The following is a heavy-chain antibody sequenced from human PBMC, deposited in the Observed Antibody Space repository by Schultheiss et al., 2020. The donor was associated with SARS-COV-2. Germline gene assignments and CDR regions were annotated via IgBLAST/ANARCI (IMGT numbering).Heavy chain of an antibody. CDR3: AKSDSGYSYGYRDY. D-gene: IGHD5-18*01. CDR1: GFTFSSYA. Sequence: GGSLRLSCAASGFTFSSYAMHWVRQAPGKGLEWVSAISGSGGSTYYADSVKGRFTISRDNSKNTLYLQMNSLRAEDTAVYYCAKSDSGYSYGYRDYWGQGTLVTVSS. CDR2: ISGSGGST. V-gene: IGHV3-23*01. J-gene: IGHJ4*02.